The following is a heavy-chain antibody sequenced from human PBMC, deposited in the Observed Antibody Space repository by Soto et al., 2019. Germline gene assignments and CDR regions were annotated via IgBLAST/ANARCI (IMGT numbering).Heavy chain of an antibody. Sequence: ASVKISCKASGYTFTSYGISWVRQAPGQGLEWMGWISAYNGNTNYAQKLQGRVTMTTDTSTSTAYMELRSLRSDDTAVYYCARSLGYCISTTCHAPYYGMDVWGQGTTVTVSS. CDR1: GYTFTSYG. D-gene: IGHD2-2*01. V-gene: IGHV1-18*01. CDR2: ISAYNGNT. CDR3: ARSLGYCISTTCHAPYYGMDV. J-gene: IGHJ6*02.